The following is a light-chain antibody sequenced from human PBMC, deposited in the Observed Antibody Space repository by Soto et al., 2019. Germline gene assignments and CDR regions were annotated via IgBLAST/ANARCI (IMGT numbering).Light chain of an antibody. V-gene: IGLV1-40*01. Sequence: QSLLPQPRSGYGDPGQKFTISCSGTISNLWAGYDVPWYRQVPGTAPKLLIYANCVRPAGVPDRFSGSKSGKSDSLAITGLQAEDEDDYYCQSYDGSLGASQVFGTGTTVTVL. J-gene: IGLJ1*01. CDR2: ANC. CDR1: ISNLWAGYD. CDR3: QSYDGSLGASQV.